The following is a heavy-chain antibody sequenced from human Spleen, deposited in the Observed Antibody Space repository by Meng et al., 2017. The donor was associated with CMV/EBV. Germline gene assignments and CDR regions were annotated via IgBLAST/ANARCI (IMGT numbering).Heavy chain of an antibody. CDR2: ISSSSSYI. D-gene: IGHD6-6*01. CDR3: ARAPYSSSSEFSDYYYGMDV. V-gene: IGHV3-21*01. Sequence: GGSLRLSCAASGFTFSSYSMNWVRQAPGKGLEWVSSISSSSSYIYYADSVKGRFTISRDNAKNSLYLQMNSLRTEDTAVYYFARAPYSSSSEFSDYYYGMDVWGQGTTVTVSS. CDR1: GFTFSSYS. J-gene: IGHJ6*02.